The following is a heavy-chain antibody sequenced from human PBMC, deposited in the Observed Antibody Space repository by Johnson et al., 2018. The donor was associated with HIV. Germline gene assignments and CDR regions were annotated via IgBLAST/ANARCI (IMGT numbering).Heavy chain of an antibody. CDR2: IKQDGSEK. CDR1: GFTFSSYA. D-gene: IGHD6-19*01. CDR3: AKDEQWLNDAFDI. Sequence: EVQLVESGGGVVQPGRSLRLSCAASGFTFSSYAMHWVLQAPGKGLEWVANIKQDGSEKYYVDSVKGRFTISRDNAKNSLYLQMNSLRAEDTAVYYCAKDEQWLNDAFDIWGQGTMVTVSS. V-gene: IGHV3-7*03. J-gene: IGHJ3*02.